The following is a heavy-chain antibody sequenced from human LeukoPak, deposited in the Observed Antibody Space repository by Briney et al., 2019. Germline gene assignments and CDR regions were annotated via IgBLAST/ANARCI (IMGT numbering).Heavy chain of an antibody. V-gene: IGHV4-39*07. CDR2: IYYSGCT. D-gene: IGHD3-10*01. CDR1: GDSISSDY. J-gene: IGHJ4*02. CDR3: ARETLYYYYSETYYRTDY. Sequence: SETXSLTCSASGDSISSDYWSWIRQPPGKGLEWIGSIYYSGCTSYNPSLKSRVTISVDTSKNQFSLKLSSVTAADTAVYYCARETLYYYYSETYYRTDYWGQGTLVTVSS.